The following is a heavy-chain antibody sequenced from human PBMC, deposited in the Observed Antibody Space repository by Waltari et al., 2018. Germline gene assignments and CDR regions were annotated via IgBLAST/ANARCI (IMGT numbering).Heavy chain of an antibody. Sequence: QVHLQPSGPGQVKPPQTLSLTCDLPGDSVPRHRAACNGLRQSPPRGLEWLGRTYYRSKWYNDYAVSVKSRITINPDTSKNQFSLQLNSVTPEDTAVYYCARGRTANWFDPWGQGTLVTVSS. V-gene: IGHV6-1*01. J-gene: IGHJ5*02. CDR2: TYYRSKWYN. CDR1: GDSVPRHRAA. CDR3: ARGRTANWFDP.